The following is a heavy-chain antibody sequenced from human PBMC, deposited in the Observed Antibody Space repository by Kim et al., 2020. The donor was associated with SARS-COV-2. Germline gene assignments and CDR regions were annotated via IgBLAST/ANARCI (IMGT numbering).Heavy chain of an antibody. V-gene: IGHV3-30-3*01. J-gene: IGHJ4*01. CDR2: ISYDGSNK. Sequence: GGSLRLSCAASGFTFSSYAMHWVRQAPGKGLEWVAVISYDGSNKYYVDSVKGRFTISRDNSKNTLYLQMNSLRAEDTAVYYCARPQGGGYMTAFDHWGDGAPVTVSS. CDR3: ARPQGGGYMTAFDH. D-gene: IGHD1-26*01. CDR1: GFTFSSYA.